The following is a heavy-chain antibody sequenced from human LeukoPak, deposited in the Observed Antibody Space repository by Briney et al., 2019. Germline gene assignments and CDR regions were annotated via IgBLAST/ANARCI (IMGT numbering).Heavy chain of an antibody. V-gene: IGHV3-23*01. Sequence: GGTLRLSCAASGFTFSNFAMNWVRQAPGKGLEWVSAISAGGTFYADFVKGRFTISRDNSKNTLYLQMNSLRVGDTAVYYCVKGLYTIHYWGQGTLVTVSS. J-gene: IGHJ4*02. CDR3: VKGLYTIHY. CDR1: GFTFSNFA. CDR2: ISAGGT. D-gene: IGHD2-2*02.